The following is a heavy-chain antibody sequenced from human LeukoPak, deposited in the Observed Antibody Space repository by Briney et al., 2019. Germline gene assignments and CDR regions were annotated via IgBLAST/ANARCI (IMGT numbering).Heavy chain of an antibody. J-gene: IGHJ4*02. CDR1: GFTFSSYW. Sequence: GGSLRLSCAASGFTFSSYWMSWVRQAPGKGLEWVANIKQDGSEKYYVDSVKGRFTISRDDAKNSLYLQMNSLRAEDAAVYYCARVGVGARFDYWGQGTLVTVSS. D-gene: IGHD1-26*01. CDR3: ARVGVGARFDY. V-gene: IGHV3-7*01. CDR2: IKQDGSEK.